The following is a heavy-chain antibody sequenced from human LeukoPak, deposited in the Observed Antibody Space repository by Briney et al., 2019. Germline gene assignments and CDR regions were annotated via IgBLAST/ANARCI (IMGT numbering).Heavy chain of an antibody. CDR2: ISYDGSNK. J-gene: IGHJ4*02. Sequence: GGSLRPSCAASGFIFSSYAMHWVRRAPGKGLEWVALISYDGSNKYYADSVKGRFTISRDTSKNTLYLQMNSLRAEDTAIYYCAKADYGSGTYGAFDYWGQGTLVTVSS. CDR1: GFIFSSYA. D-gene: IGHD3-10*01. V-gene: IGHV3-30*04. CDR3: AKADYGSGTYGAFDY.